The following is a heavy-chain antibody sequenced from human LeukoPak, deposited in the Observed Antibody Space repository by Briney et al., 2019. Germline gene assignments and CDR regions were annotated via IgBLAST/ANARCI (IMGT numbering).Heavy chain of an antibody. D-gene: IGHD2-15*01. J-gene: IGHJ4*02. CDR3: ARETPRGVVAATPDY. CDR1: GYSISSGYY. CDR2: IYHSGST. V-gene: IGHV4-38-2*02. Sequence: SETLSLTCTVSGYSISSGYYWGWIRQPPGKGLEWIGSIYHSGSTYYNPSLKSRVTISVDTSKNQFSLKPSSVTAADTAVYYCARETPRGVVAATPDYWGQGTLVTVSS.